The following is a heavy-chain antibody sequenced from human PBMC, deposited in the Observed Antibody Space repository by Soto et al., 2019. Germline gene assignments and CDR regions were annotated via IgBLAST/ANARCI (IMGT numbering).Heavy chain of an antibody. J-gene: IGHJ5*01. V-gene: IGHV1-69*08. Sequence: QVQLVQSGAEVKKPGSSVKVSCKASGGTFSSYTISWVRQAPGQGLEWMGRIIPILGIANYAQKFQGRVTITAEKSTSTAYMELSSLRSEDTAVYYCARELTYSSGWFDYWGQGTLVTVSS. CDR2: IIPILGIA. CDR3: ARELTYSSGWFDY. CDR1: GGTFSSYT. D-gene: IGHD6-19*01.